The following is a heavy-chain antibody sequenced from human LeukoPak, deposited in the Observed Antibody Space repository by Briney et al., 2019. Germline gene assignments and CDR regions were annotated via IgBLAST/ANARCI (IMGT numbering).Heavy chain of an antibody. Sequence: PGGSLRLSCAASGFTFRSYGMHWVRQAPGKGLEWVTFIRYDGNDKYYTDSVKGRFTVYRDNSQNTLHLQMNSLRAEDTAVYYCANKPAGFDPWGQGTLVTVSS. CDR3: ANKPAGFDP. V-gene: IGHV3-30*12. D-gene: IGHD1-14*01. CDR1: GFTFRSYG. CDR2: IRYDGNDK. J-gene: IGHJ5*02.